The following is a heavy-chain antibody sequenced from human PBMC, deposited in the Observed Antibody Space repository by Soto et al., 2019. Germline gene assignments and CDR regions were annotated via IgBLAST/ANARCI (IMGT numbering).Heavy chain of an antibody. CDR1: GFSLNTGGVG. Sequence: SGPTVVNPTQTLTLTCTFSGFSLNTGGVGVGWVRQPPGRALEWLALIYWDDDKRYCPSLRSRLTITMDASKNQVVLTMTDMDPVDTATYYCVYYLNDYIWGSYRSLAPLDWGQGTLVTVSS. CDR2: IYWDDDK. V-gene: IGHV2-5*02. CDR3: VYYLNDYIWGSYRSLAPLD. D-gene: IGHD3-16*02. J-gene: IGHJ4*02.